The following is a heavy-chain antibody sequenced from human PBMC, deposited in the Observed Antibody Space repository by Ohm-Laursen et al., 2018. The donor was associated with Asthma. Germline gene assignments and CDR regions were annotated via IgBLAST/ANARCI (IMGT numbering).Heavy chain of an antibody. CDR3: ARIRNDYGDYEFDY. CDR2: IYYSGST. J-gene: IGHJ4*02. D-gene: IGHD4-17*01. Sequence: TLSLTCTVSGGSISSSSYYWGWIRQPPGKGLEWIGYIYYSGSTNYNPSLKSRVTISVDTSKNQFSLKLSSVTAADTAVYYCARIRNDYGDYEFDYWGQGTLVTVSS. CDR1: GGSISSSSYY. V-gene: IGHV4-61*05.